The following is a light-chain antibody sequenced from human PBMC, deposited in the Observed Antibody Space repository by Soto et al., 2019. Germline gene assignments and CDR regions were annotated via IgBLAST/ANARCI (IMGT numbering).Light chain of an antibody. CDR3: CSYAGSSTLYV. Sequence: QSVLTQPASVSGSPGQSITISCTGTSNDVGSYNFVSWYQQHPGKAPKLVIYEGSKRPSGVSNRFSGSKSGNTASLTISGLQAEDEADYYCCSYAGSSTLYVFGTGTRSPS. CDR2: EGS. V-gene: IGLV2-23*01. J-gene: IGLJ1*01. CDR1: SNDVGSYNF.